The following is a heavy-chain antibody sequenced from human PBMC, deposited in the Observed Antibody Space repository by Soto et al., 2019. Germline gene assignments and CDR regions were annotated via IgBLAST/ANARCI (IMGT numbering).Heavy chain of an antibody. CDR3: TTERKFPPPFDY. Sequence: EVQLVESGGGLVKPGGSLRLSCEASGFTFSNAWMSWVRQAPGKGLEWVGRIKSKTDGGTTDYAAPVKGRFTISRDDSKNTLYLQMNSLKTEDTAVYYCTTERKFPPPFDYWGQGTLVTVSS. CDR1: GFTFSNAW. V-gene: IGHV3-15*01. CDR2: IKSKTDGGTT. J-gene: IGHJ4*02.